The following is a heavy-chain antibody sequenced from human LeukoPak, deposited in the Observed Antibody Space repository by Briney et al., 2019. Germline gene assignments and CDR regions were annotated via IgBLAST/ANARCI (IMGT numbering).Heavy chain of an antibody. Sequence: PGGSLRLSCAASGFTVSSKYMSWVRQAPGKGLEWVSIFYSGGDSTNYADSVKGRFTISRDNSKNTLYLQMNSPRADDTAVYYCARERYCGGDCYSFAFDVWGQGTVVTVSS. CDR1: GFTVSSKY. J-gene: IGHJ3*01. D-gene: IGHD2-21*02. CDR3: ARERYCGGDCYSFAFDV. V-gene: IGHV3-66*01. CDR2: FYSGGDST.